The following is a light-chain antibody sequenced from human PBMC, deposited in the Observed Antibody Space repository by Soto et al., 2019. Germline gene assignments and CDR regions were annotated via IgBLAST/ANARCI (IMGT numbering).Light chain of an antibody. CDR3: QQRRNWPPYT. CDR1: QSVNIY. J-gene: IGKJ2*01. Sequence: EIVLTQSPATLSLSPGERATLSCRASQSVNIYLAWYQQKPGQAPRLLIYDASNRATGIPARFSGSGSGTDVSITIISLEHADVAVYYCQQRRNWPPYTFGQGTKLEIK. V-gene: IGKV3-11*01. CDR2: DAS.